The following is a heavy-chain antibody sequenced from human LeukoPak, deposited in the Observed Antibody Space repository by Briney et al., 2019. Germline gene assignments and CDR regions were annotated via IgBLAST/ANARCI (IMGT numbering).Heavy chain of an antibody. CDR2: VNRDGSET. V-gene: IGHV3-7*03. J-gene: IGHJ6*02. Sequence: PGGSLRLSCAASGFALSSHWMTWVCQVPGRGPEWVANVNRDGSETYYLDSVKGRFTISKDNAKNSLYLQMNSLRAEDTAFYHCARNNGMDVWGQGTTVTVSS. CDR3: ARNNGMDV. CDR1: GFALSSHW.